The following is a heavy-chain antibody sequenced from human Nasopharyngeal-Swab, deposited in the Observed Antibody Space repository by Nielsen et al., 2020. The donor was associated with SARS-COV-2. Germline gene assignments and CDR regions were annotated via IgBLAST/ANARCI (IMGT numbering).Heavy chain of an antibody. CDR3: ARARRPSSMVRHRLNWFDP. V-gene: IGHV4-39*01. CDR1: GGSISSSSYY. Sequence: GSLRLSCTVSGGSISSSSYYWGWIRQPPGTGLEWIGSIYYSGSTYYNPSLKSRVTISVDTSKNQFSLKLSSVTGADTAVYYCARARRPSSMVRHRLNWFDPWGQGTLVTVSS. J-gene: IGHJ5*02. D-gene: IGHD3-10*01. CDR2: IYYSGST.